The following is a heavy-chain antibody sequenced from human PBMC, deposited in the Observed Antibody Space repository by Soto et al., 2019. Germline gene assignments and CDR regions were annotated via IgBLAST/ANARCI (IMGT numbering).Heavy chain of an antibody. V-gene: IGHV3-11*01. D-gene: IGHD6-25*01. CDR1: GFRFNDYY. J-gene: IGHJ4*02. CDR3: ATSSGALAASFPYYFDY. CDR2: ISSGSSTI. Sequence: PGGSLRLSCAAAGFRFNDYYMTWIRQAPGKGLEWVSYISSGSSTIYYAHSVKGRFTISRDNAKNSLYLQMNSLRAEDTAVYYCATSSGALAASFPYYFDYWGQGTLVTVS.